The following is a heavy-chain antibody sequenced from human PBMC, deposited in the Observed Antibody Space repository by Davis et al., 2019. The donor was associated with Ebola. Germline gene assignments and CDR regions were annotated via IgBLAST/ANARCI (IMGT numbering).Heavy chain of an antibody. V-gene: IGHV1-18*04. CDR3: ARGGCGGGSCYSSDY. D-gene: IGHD2-15*01. J-gene: IGHJ4*02. Sequence: ASVKVSCKASGYTFTSYYMHWVRQAPGQGLEWMGWISAYNGNTNYAQKLQGRVTMTTDTSTSTAYMELRSLRSDDTAVYYCARGGCGGGSCYSSDYWGQGTLVTVSS. CDR2: ISAYNGNT. CDR1: GYTFTSYY.